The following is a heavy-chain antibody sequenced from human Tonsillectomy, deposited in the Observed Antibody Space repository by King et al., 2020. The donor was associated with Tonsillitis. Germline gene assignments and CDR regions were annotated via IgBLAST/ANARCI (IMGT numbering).Heavy chain of an antibody. J-gene: IGHJ4*02. CDR1: GFTFSYYS. Sequence: VQLVESGGGLVKPGGSLRLSCAASGFTFSYYSMNWVRQAPGKGLEWVSSISSSSTDIYSAASVKGRFTISSDNAKNSLYLQMNSLRAEDTSVYYCARGDYYDTSGFADYWGQGTLVTVSS. CDR3: ARGDYYDTSGFADY. CDR2: ISSSSTDI. D-gene: IGHD3-22*01. V-gene: IGHV3-21*01.